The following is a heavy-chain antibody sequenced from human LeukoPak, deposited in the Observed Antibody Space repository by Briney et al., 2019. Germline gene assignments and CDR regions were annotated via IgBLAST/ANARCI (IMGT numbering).Heavy chain of an antibody. J-gene: IGHJ4*02. CDR3: AKDLGISGWSFDY. CDR2: ISGSGGST. V-gene: IGHV3-23*01. CDR1: GYTFSTYA. D-gene: IGHD3-10*01. Sequence: GGSLRLSCAASGYTFSTYAMSWVRQAPGKGLEWVSAISGSGGSTYYADSVKGRFTISRDNSKNTLYLQMNSLRAEDTAVYYCAKDLGISGWSFDYWGQGTLVTVSS.